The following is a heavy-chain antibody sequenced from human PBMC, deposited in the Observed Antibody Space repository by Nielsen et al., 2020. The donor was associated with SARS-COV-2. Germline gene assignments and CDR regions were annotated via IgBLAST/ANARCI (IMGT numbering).Heavy chain of an antibody. Sequence: SETLSLTCTVSDGSISSYYWSWIRQPPGKGLEWIGYIYYSGSTNYNPSLKSRVTISVDTSKNQFSLKLSSVTAADTAVYYCARKKGGAFDIWGQGTMVTVSS. J-gene: IGHJ3*02. CDR1: DGSISSYY. V-gene: IGHV4-59*13. CDR2: IYYSGST. CDR3: ARKKGGAFDI.